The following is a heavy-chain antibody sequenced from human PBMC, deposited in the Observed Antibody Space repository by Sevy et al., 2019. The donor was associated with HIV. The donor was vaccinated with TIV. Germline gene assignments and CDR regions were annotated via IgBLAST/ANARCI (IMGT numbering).Heavy chain of an antibody. J-gene: IGHJ6*02. V-gene: IGHV4-38-2*02. CDR1: GYSISSGYY. Sequence: SETLSLTCTVSGYSISSGYYWGWIRQPPGKGLELIGSIYHSGSTYYNPSLKSRVTISVDTSKNQFSLKLSSVTAADTAVYYCARVYDFWSGYYLYYYYGMDVWGQGTTVTVSS. CDR3: ARVYDFWSGYYLYYYYGMDV. CDR2: IYHSGST. D-gene: IGHD3-3*01.